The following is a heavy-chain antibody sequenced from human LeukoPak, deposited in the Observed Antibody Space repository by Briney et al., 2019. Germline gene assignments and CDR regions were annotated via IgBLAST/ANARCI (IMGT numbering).Heavy chain of an antibody. CDR1: GDSVSSNSAA. CDR3: ARGGEDYGDSLNNFDY. V-gene: IGHV6-1*01. D-gene: IGHD4-17*01. Sequence: SQTLSLTCAISGDSVSSNSAAWNWIRQSPSRGLEWLGRTYYRSKWYNDYAVSVKSRKTINPDTSKNQFSLQLNSVTPEDTAVYYCARGGEDYGDSLNNFDYWGQGTLVTVSS. CDR2: TYYRSKWYN. J-gene: IGHJ4*02.